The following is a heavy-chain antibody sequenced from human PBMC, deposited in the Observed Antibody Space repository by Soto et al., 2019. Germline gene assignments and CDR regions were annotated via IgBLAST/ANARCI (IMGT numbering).Heavy chain of an antibody. V-gene: IGHV3-23*01. CDR3: AKNSKGYSGSYFDH. CDR1: GFSFSGYA. CDR2: VSGSGATT. J-gene: IGHJ4*02. Sequence: EVQLLESGGGVGQPGGSLRLSCSASGFSFSGYAMSWVRQSAGKGLEWVSAVSGSGATTFYADSVRGRFTISRDNSNNSCYLQINDLRGEDTAVYYCAKNSKGYSGSYFDHWGQGIPVTVSS. D-gene: IGHD5-12*01.